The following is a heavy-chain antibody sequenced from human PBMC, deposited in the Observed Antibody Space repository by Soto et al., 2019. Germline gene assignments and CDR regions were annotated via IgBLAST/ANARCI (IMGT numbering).Heavy chain of an antibody. CDR2: IYWNDDR. J-gene: IGHJ4*02. CDR1: GFSLTSSGVT. CDR3: AHSSGRKGAFDF. Sequence: QITLKESGPTLVNPTQTLTLTCSFSGFSLTSSGVTVGWIRQPPGKALEWLALIYWNDDRRYSPSLKTRLTITKDTSKNQVVLTMTNVDPVDTATYYCAHSSGRKGAFDFWGQGSLVTVSS. V-gene: IGHV2-5*01. D-gene: IGHD1-1*01.